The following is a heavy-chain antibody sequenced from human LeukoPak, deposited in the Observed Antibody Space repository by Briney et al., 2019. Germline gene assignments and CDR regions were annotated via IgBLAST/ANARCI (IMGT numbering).Heavy chain of an antibody. CDR3: ARDTRDIVVVPAAADAFDI. J-gene: IGHJ3*02. Sequence: AAVTVSCKASGYTFTSYGISWVRQAPGQGLEWMGWISAYNGNTNCAQKLQGRVTMTTDTSASTAYMELRSLRSDDTAVYYCARDTRDIVVVPAAADAFDIWGQGTMVTVSS. CDR1: GYTFTSYG. CDR2: ISAYNGNT. V-gene: IGHV1-18*01. D-gene: IGHD2-2*01.